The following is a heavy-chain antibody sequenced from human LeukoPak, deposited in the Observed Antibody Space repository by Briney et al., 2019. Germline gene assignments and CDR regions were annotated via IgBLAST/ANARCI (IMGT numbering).Heavy chain of an antibody. CDR3: ARVSSSWYGRKANHDAFDI. D-gene: IGHD6-13*01. V-gene: IGHV4-59*01. Sequence: PSETLSLTCTVSGGSISSYYWSWIRQPLGKGLEWIGYIYYSGSTNYNPSLKSRVTISVGTSKNQFSLKLSSVTAADTAVYYCARVSSSWYGRKANHDAFDIWGQGTMVTVSS. CDR1: GGSISSYY. J-gene: IGHJ3*02. CDR2: IYYSGST.